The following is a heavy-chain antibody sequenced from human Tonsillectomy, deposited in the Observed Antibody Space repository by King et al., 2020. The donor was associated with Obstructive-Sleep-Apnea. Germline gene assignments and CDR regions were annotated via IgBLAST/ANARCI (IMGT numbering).Heavy chain of an antibody. Sequence: QLVQSGGGVVQPGRSLRRSCAASGFTFSSYGMHWVRQAPGKGLEWVAVIWYDGSNKYYADSVKGRFTISRDNSKNTLYLQMNSLRAEDTAVYYCARDRDCSGGSCYSLIYYYYGMDVWGQGTTVTVSS. CDR3: ARDRDCSGGSCYSLIYYYYGMDV. J-gene: IGHJ6*02. CDR2: IWYDGSNK. CDR1: GFTFSSYG. V-gene: IGHV3-33*01. D-gene: IGHD2-15*01.